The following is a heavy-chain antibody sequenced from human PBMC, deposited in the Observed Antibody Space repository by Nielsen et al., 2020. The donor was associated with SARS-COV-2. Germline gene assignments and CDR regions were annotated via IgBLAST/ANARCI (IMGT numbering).Heavy chain of an antibody. CDR1: GYTFTGYY. CDR3: ARVYSSGWNGGYYFDY. V-gene: IGHV1-2*02. Sequence: SVKVSCKASGYTFTGYYMHWVRQAPGQGLEWMGWINPNSGGTNYAQKFQGRVTMTRDTSISTAYMELSRLRSDDTAVYYCARVYSSGWNGGYYFDYWGQGTLVTVSS. CDR2: INPNSGGT. D-gene: IGHD6-19*01. J-gene: IGHJ4*02.